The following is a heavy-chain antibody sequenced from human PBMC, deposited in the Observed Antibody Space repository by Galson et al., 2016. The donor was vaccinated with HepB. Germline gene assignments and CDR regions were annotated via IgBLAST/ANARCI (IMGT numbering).Heavy chain of an antibody. CDR1: GYNFPTYW. CDR2: IYPGDSDT. CDR3: ARTLGGNSPFDS. D-gene: IGHD4-23*01. Sequence: QSGAEVKKPGESLRISCRGSGYNFPTYWIGWVRQMPGKGLEWMGIIYPGDSDTRYSPSFQGQVTISADKSISTAYLQWSSLKTSDTAMYYCARTLGGNSPFDSWGQGTLVTVSS. V-gene: IGHV5-51*01. J-gene: IGHJ4*02.